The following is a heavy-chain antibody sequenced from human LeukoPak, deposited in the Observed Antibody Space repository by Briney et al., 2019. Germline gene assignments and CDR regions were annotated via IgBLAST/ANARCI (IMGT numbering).Heavy chain of an antibody. CDR3: ARRGKGLGYYMDV. V-gene: IGHV1-8*01. CDR2: MNPNSGNT. D-gene: IGHD3-16*01. Sequence: ASVKVSCRASGYTFTSYDIKWVRQATGQGLEWMGRMNPNSGNTDYAQKFQGRVTMTRNISISTAYMELSSLTSEDTAMYYCARRGKGLGYYMDVWGKGTTVTISS. CDR1: GYTFTSYD. J-gene: IGHJ6*03.